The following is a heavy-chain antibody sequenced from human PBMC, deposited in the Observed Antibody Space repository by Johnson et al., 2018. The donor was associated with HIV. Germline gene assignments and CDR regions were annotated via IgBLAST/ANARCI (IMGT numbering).Heavy chain of an antibody. V-gene: IGHV3-30*03. CDR1: GFTFSSYG. CDR2: ISYDGSNK. J-gene: IGHJ3*02. Sequence: QVQLVESGGRVVQPGRSLRLSCAASGFTFSSYGMHWVRQAPGKGLEWVAVISYDGSNKYYADSVKGRFTISRDNSKNTLYLQMNSLRAEDTAVYYCARGYYYGSGRPPRSAFDIWGQGTMVTVSS. CDR3: ARGYYYGSGRPPRSAFDI. D-gene: IGHD3-10*01.